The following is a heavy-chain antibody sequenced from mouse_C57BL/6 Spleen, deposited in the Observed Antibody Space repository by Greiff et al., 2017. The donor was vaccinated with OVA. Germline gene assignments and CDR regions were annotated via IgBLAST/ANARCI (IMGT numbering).Heavy chain of an antibody. CDR2: INPNYGTT. CDR1: GYSFTDYN. CDR3: ASPRFITTEGYFDV. J-gene: IGHJ1*03. D-gene: IGHD1-1*01. Sequence: VQLQQSGPDLVKPGASVKISCKASGYSFTDYNMNWVKQSNGKSLEWIGVINPNYGTTSYNQKFKGKATLTVDQSSSTAYMQLNSLTSEDSAVYYCASPRFITTEGYFDVWGTGTTVTVSS. V-gene: IGHV1-39*01.